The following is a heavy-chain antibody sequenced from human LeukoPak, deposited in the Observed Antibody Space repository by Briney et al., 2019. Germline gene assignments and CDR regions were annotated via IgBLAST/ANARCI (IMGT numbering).Heavy chain of an antibody. CDR3: ARGITMVRGVSDY. CDR2: MNPNSGNT. CDR1: GYTFTGYY. D-gene: IGHD3-10*01. V-gene: IGHV1-8*03. J-gene: IGHJ4*02. Sequence: ASVKVSCKASGYTFTGYYMHWVRQAPGQGLEWMGWMNPNSGNTGYAQKFQGRVTITRNTSISTAYMELSSLRSEDTAVYYCARGITMVRGVSDYWGQGTLVTVSS.